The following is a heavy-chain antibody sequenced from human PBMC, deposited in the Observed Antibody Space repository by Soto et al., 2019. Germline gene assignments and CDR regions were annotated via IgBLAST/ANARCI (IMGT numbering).Heavy chain of an antibody. V-gene: IGHV3-74*01. CDR3: ANDVGATF. CDR2: INSDGTAT. CDR1: GFTFSTSW. J-gene: IGHJ4*02. D-gene: IGHD1-26*01. Sequence: GGSLRLSCAASGFTFSTSWMHWVRQAPGKGLVWVSRINSDGTATTYADSVTGRFTISRDDAKNTLYLQMSSLTGEDTAVYYCANDVGATFWGQGTLVTVSS.